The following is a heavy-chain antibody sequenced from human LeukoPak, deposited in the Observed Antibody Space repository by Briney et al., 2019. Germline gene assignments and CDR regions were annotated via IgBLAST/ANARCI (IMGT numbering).Heavy chain of an antibody. CDR2: INCNSNSI. V-gene: IGHV3-9*01. D-gene: IGHD2-15*01. J-gene: IGHJ6*02. CDR1: GFTFGDYA. Sequence: GGSLRLSCAASGFTFGDYAMHWVRQAPGKGLEWVSGINCNSNSIGYADSVKGRFTISRDHAKNSLYLQMNSLRAEDTAVYFCARSSDRYGMDVWGQGTTVTVSS. CDR3: ARSSDRYGMDV.